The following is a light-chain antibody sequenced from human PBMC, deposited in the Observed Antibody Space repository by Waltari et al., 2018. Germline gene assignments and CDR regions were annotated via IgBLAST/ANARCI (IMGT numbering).Light chain of an antibody. V-gene: IGKV3-15*01. CDR2: GAS. CDR3: QQYNNWPPGRT. J-gene: IGKJ1*01. Sequence: TQSPATLSVSPGERATLSCRASQSVNSNLAWYQQKPGQAPRLLIYGASTRATGVPARFSGSGSGTDFTLTISSLQSEDFAVYYCQQYNNWPPGRTFGQGTKVEI. CDR1: QSVNSN.